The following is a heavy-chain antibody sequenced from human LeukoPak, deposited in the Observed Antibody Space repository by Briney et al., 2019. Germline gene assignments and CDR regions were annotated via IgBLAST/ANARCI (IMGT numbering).Heavy chain of an antibody. V-gene: IGHV1-69*13. Sequence: ASVKVSCKASGGTFSSHAISWVRQAPGQGLEWMGGIIPIFGTANYAQKFQGRVTITADESTSTAYMELSSLRSEDTAVYYCARELRQQLAYYFDYWGQGTLVTVSS. CDR2: IIPIFGTA. CDR3: ARELRQQLAYYFDY. J-gene: IGHJ4*02. D-gene: IGHD6-13*01. CDR1: GGTFSSHA.